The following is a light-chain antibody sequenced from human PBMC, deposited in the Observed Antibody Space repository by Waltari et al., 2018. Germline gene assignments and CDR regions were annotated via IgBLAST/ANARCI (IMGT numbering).Light chain of an antibody. J-gene: IGLJ2*01. Sequence: QSVLTQPPSVSAAPGQRVTIPCSGSTSKLGNNYVSWYQQLPGTAPKLLIYENNKRPSGISDRFSGSKSGTSATLGITGLQTGDEADYYCGTWDSSLTAGVFGGGTKLTVL. CDR3: GTWDSSLTAGV. V-gene: IGLV1-51*02. CDR1: TSKLGNNY. CDR2: ENN.